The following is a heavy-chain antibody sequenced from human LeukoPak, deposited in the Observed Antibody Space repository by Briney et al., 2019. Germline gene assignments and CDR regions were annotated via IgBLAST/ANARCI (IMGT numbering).Heavy chain of an antibody. CDR2: ISGSGGST. CDR3: AKGKHSSSWHWLDP. J-gene: IGHJ5*02. Sequence: PGRSLRLSCAASGFTFSSYAMSWVRQAPGKGLEWVSAISGSGGSTYYADSVKGRFTISRDNSKNTLYLQMNSLRAEDMAVYYCAKGKHSSSWHWLDPWGQGTLVTVSS. V-gene: IGHV3-23*01. CDR1: GFTFSSYA. D-gene: IGHD6-13*01.